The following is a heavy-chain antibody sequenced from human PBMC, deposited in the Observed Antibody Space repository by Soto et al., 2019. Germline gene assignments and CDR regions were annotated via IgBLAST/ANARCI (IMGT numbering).Heavy chain of an antibody. CDR3: ARFYSYGHRDNWFDP. CDR1: GYNFTNYW. Sequence: GESLKISCKGFGYNFTNYWISWVRQRPGKGLEWMGRIDPSGSYTNYSPTFQGHVTISTDKSISTAYLQWSSLKASDTAMYYCARFYSYGHRDNWFDPWGQGTLVTVSS. CDR2: IDPSGSYT. D-gene: IGHD5-18*01. V-gene: IGHV5-10-1*01. J-gene: IGHJ5*02.